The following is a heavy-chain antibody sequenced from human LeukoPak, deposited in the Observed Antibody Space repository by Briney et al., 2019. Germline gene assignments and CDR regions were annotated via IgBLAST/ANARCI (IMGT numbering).Heavy chain of an antibody. D-gene: IGHD3-10*01. CDR1: GFTVSSNY. J-gene: IGHJ4*02. Sequence: QAGGSLRLSCAASGFTVSSNYMSWVRQAPGKGLEWVSVIHSGGSTYYADSVKGGFTISRDNSKNTLYLQMNSLRAEDTAVYYCAKTANYYGSGRDFDYWGQGTLVTVSS. CDR3: AKTANYYGSGRDFDY. V-gene: IGHV3-53*01. CDR2: IHSGGST.